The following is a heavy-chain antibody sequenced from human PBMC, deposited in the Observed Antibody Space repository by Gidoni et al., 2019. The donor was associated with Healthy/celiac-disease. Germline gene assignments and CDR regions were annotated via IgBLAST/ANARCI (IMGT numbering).Heavy chain of an antibody. Sequence: EVQLLESGGGLVQPGGSLRPSCAASGFTFSSYAMSWVRQAPGKGREWVSAISGRGGSTYYADSVKGRFTISRDNSKNTLDLQMNSLRAEDTAVYYCAKAPTAMVTEFDDWGQGTLVTVSS. CDR1: GFTFSSYA. J-gene: IGHJ4*02. V-gene: IGHV3-23*01. CDR3: AKAPTAMVTEFDD. D-gene: IGHD5-18*01. CDR2: ISGRGGST.